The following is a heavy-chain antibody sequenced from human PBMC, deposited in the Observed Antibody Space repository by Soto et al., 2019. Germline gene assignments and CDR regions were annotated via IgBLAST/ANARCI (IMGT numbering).Heavy chain of an antibody. V-gene: IGHV3-15*07. J-gene: IGHJ6*02. D-gene: IGHD3-9*01. Sequence: GGSLRLSCAASGFTFSNAWMNWVRQAPGKGLEWVGRIKSKTDGGTTDYAAPVKGRFTISRDDSKNTLYLQMNSLKTEETAVYYCTTGMSVYDILTGYYVPMGRDYYYGMDVWGQGTTVTVSS. CDR1: GFTFSNAW. CDR3: TTGMSVYDILTGYYVPMGRDYYYGMDV. CDR2: IKSKTDGGTT.